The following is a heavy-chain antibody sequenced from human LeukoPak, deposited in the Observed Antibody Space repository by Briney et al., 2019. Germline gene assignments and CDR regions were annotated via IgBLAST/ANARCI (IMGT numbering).Heavy chain of an antibody. J-gene: IGHJ6*03. CDR1: GYTFTSYG. CDR2: ISAYNGNT. CDR3: ARLRLQGYYYYYYMDV. V-gene: IGHV1-18*01. Sequence: GASVKVSCKASGYTFTSYGISWVRQAPGQGLEWMGWISAYNGNTNYAQKLQGRVTMTTDTSTSTAYMELRSLRSDDTAVYYCARLRLQGYYYYYYMDVWGKGTTVTVSS.